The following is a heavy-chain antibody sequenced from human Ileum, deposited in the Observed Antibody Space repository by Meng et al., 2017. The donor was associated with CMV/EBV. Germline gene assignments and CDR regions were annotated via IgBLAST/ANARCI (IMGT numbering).Heavy chain of an antibody. CDR1: GFTFSSYD. CDR2: IGTAGDT. CDR3: ARGGYCSGGSCYSVFDY. V-gene: IGHV3-13*01. Sequence: GGSLKISCAASGFTFSSYDMHWVRQATGKGLEWVSAIGTAGDTYYPGSVKGRFTISRENAKNSLYLQMNSLRAGDTAVYYCARGGYCSGGSCYSVFDYWGQGTLVTVSS. D-gene: IGHD2-15*01. J-gene: IGHJ4*02.